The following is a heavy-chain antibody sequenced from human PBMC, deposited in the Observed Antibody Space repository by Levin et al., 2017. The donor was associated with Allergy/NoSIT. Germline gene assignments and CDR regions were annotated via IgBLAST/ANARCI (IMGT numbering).Heavy chain of an antibody. J-gene: IGHJ5*02. CDR1: EYTLTGYY. D-gene: IGHD2-15*01. CDR2: ISPHGGGT. CDR3: TRGLGYCSGGSCYFWFDP. V-gene: IGHV1-2*02. Sequence: WASVKVSCKTSEYTLTGYYLHWVRQAPGQGLEWLGWISPHGGGTNYAQKFKGRVNMTRDTSINTAYMELNRLRFDDTAVYYCTRGLGYCSGGSCYFWFDPWGQGTLVTVS.